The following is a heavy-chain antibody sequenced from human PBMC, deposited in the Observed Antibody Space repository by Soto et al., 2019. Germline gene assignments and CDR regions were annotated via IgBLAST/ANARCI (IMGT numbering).Heavy chain of an antibody. D-gene: IGHD6-19*01. V-gene: IGHV1-69*01. CDR2: IIPIFGIA. J-gene: IGHJ6*02. CDR3: ARECSSGCMPKPPGDYYCGMDV. Sequence: QVQLVQSGAEVKKPGSSVKVSCKASGGTFSSYAISWVRQAPGQGLEWMGGIIPIFGIANYAQKFKGRVTITADESTRTAYMEVSSQRSEDPAVYYCARECSSGCMPKPPGDYYCGMDVWGQGTTVTVSS. CDR1: GGTFSSYA.